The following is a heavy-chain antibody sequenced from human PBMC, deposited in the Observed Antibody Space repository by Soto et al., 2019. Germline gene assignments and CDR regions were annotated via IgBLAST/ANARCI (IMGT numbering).Heavy chain of an antibody. CDR3: ARHWPPVTMVRPTRGWFDP. Sequence: SETLSLTCSVSGDSISNLDYFWAWIRQPPGQALEYIGYIYKSATTYYNPSFESRVAISVDTSKSQFSLNVTFVTAADTAVYFCARHWPPVTMVRPTRGWFDPWGQGTLVTVS. V-gene: IGHV4-30-4*01. D-gene: IGHD3-10*01. J-gene: IGHJ5*02. CDR1: GDSISNLDYF. CDR2: IYKSATT.